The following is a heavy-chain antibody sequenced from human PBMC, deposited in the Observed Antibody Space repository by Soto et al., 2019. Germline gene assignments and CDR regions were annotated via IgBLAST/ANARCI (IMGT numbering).Heavy chain of an antibody. CDR1: GCTFSSYA. CDR3: ASSYSYGQDYFDY. D-gene: IGHD5-18*01. Sequence: QVQLVQSGAEVKKPGSSVKVSCKDSGCTFSSYAISWVRQAPGQGLEGMGGIIPIFGTANYAQKFQGRVTITADESTSTAYLELSSLRSENTAVYYCASSYSYGQDYFDYWGQGTLVTVAS. J-gene: IGHJ4*02. CDR2: IIPIFGTA. V-gene: IGHV1-69*01.